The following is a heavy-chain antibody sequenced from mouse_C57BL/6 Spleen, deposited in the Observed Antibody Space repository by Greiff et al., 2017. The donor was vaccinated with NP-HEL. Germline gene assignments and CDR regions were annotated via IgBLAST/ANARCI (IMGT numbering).Heavy chain of an antibody. Sequence: VQLQQSGPELVKPGASVKISCKASGYAFSSSWMNWVKQRPGKGLEWIGRIYPGDGDTNYNGKFKGKATLTADKSSYTAYLQLSSLTSGDSAVYSCARGYYGSSGYWYFDVWGTGTTVTVSS. CDR2: IYPGDGDT. V-gene: IGHV1-82*01. J-gene: IGHJ1*03. D-gene: IGHD1-1*01. CDR1: GYAFSSSW. CDR3: ARGYYGSSGYWYFDV.